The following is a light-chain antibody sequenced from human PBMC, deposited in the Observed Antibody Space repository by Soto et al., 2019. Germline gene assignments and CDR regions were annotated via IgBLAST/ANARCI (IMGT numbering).Light chain of an antibody. CDR3: NKYGTSPIT. Sequence: EIVLTQSPCTLSLSPGERATLSCRASQSVYSNFLAWYQQKPDQAPRLLIYGASSRATSIPDRFSGSGSGTDFTLTISRLEPEDFAVFYCNKYGTSPITFGQGTRLEIK. J-gene: IGKJ5*01. CDR2: GAS. V-gene: IGKV3-20*01. CDR1: QSVYSNF.